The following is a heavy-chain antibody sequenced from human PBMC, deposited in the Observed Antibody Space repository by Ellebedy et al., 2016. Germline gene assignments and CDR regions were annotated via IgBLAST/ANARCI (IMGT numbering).Heavy chain of an antibody. V-gene: IGHV3-48*04. CDR3: ARGRGPGGWLVDY. CDR2: ISGNSDTE. D-gene: IGHD6-19*01. J-gene: IGHJ4*02. Sequence: GGSLRLSCAASGFTFSSNSMNWVRHAPGKGLEWLSYISGNSDTEYYADSVKGRFTISRDNAKNSLLQQMNSLRAEDTAVYFCARGRGPGGWLVDYWGQGTLVTVSS. CDR1: GFTFSSNS.